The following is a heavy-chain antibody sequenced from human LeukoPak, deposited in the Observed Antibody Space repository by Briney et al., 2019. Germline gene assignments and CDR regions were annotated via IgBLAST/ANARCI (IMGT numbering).Heavy chain of an antibody. V-gene: IGHV3-64*01. CDR1: GSTFSSYA. CDR3: ARSSGSYPLDY. D-gene: IGHD1-26*01. J-gene: IGHJ4*02. CDR2: ISSNGGST. Sequence: GGSLRLSCAASGSTFSSYAMHWVRQAPGKGLEYVSAISSNGGSTYYANSVKGRFTISRDNSKNTLYLQMGSLRAEDMAVYYCARSSGSYPLDYWGQGTLVTVSS.